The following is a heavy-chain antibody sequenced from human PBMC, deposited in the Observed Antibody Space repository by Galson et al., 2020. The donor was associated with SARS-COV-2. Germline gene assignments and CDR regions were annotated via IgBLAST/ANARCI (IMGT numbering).Heavy chain of an antibody. CDR3: AHSEGEPYYDFWSGYFGGGLSFDY. J-gene: IGHJ4*02. D-gene: IGHD3-3*01. V-gene: IGHV2-5*01. Sequence: SGPTLVKPTQTLTLTCTFSGFSLSTSGVGVGWIRQPPGKALEWLALIYWNDDKRYSPSLKSRLTITKDTSKNQVVLTMTNMDPVDTATYYCAHSEGEPYYDFWSGYFGGGLSFDYWGQGTLVTVSS. CDR1: GFSLSTSGVG. CDR2: IYWNDDK.